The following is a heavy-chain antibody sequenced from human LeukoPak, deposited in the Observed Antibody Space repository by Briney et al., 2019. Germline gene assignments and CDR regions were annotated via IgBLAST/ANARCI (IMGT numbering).Heavy chain of an antibody. CDR2: IYHSGST. V-gene: IGHV4-39*07. CDR3: ARDLTTVTGYFDY. CDR1: GGSISSTNYY. D-gene: IGHD4-11*01. J-gene: IGHJ4*02. Sequence: SETLSLTCTVSGGSISSTNYYWGWIRRPPGKGLEWIGTIYHSGSTYYNPSLKSRVTISVDTSKNQFSLKLSSVTAADTAVYYCARDLTTVTGYFDYWGQGTLVTVSS.